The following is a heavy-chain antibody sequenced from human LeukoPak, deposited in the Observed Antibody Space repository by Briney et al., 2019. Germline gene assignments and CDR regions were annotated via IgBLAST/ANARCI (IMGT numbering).Heavy chain of an antibody. CDR2: IYYSGST. Sequence: SETLSLTCTVSGGSISSSSYYWGWIRQPPGKGLEWIGSIYYSGSTYYNPSLKSRVTISVDTSKNQFSLKLGSVTAADTAVYYCARRDYGGNFPFDYWGQGTLVTVSS. J-gene: IGHJ4*02. CDR1: GGSISSSSYY. D-gene: IGHD4-23*01. CDR3: ARRDYGGNFPFDY. V-gene: IGHV4-39*01.